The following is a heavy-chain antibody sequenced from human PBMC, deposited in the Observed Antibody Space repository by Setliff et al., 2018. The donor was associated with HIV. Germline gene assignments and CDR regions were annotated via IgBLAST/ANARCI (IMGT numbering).Heavy chain of an antibody. Sequence: SETLSLTCNVPGGLISSGSYYWSWVRQPAGKGLEWIGRAYISESSHYNTSLKSLVTISVDTSKDQFSLKLNSVTAADTAVYYCARGRHVLGLDVWGQGTLVTVSS. CDR1: GGLISSGSYY. V-gene: IGHV4-61*02. J-gene: IGHJ4*02. D-gene: IGHD3-16*01. CDR2: AYISESS. CDR3: ARGRHVLGLDV.